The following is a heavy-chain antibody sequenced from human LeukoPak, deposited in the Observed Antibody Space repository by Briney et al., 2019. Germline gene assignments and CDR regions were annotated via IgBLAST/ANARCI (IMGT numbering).Heavy chain of an antibody. D-gene: IGHD6-6*01. CDR1: GYSFTSYG. J-gene: IGHJ4*02. CDR3: ARTREGVAARPFDY. Sequence: ASVKVSCKASGYSFTSYGISWVRQAPGQGLEWMGWISAYNGNTNYAQKLQGRVTMTTDTSTSTAYMELRSLRSDDTAVYYCARTREGVAARPFDYWGQGTLVTVSS. CDR2: ISAYNGNT. V-gene: IGHV1-18*01.